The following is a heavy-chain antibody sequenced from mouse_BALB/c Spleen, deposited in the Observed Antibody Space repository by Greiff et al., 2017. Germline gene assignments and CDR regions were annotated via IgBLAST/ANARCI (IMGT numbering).Heavy chain of an antibody. CDR1: GFDFSRYW. CDR2: INPGSSTI. D-gene: IGHD2-4*01. CDR3: ARLEGDYDGGYYAMDY. V-gene: IGHV4-2*02. Sequence: DVQLQESGGGLVQPGGSLNLSCAASGFDFSRYWMSWARQAPGKGQEWIGEINPGSSTINYTPSLKDKFIISRDNAKNTLYLQMSKVRSEDTALYYCARLEGDYDGGYYAMDYWGQGTSVTVSS. J-gene: IGHJ4*01.